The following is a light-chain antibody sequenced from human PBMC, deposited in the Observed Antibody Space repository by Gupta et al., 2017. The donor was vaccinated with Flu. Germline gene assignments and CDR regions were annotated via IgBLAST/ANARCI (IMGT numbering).Light chain of an antibody. Sequence: QSALTQPRSVSGSPGQSVPISCNGPINDIGAYNYVSWYRQHAGKGPKLLIYDVIKRPSGVPDRFSGSKSGNTASLTISGLRVEDEADYYCCSYAGSYTFKLFGGGTKVTVL. J-gene: IGLJ3*02. V-gene: IGLV2-11*01. CDR3: CSYAGSYTFKL. CDR2: DVI. CDR1: INDIGAYNY.